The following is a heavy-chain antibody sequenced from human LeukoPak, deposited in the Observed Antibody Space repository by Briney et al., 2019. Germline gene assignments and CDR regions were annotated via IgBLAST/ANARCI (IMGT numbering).Heavy chain of an antibody. J-gene: IGHJ6*03. Sequence: SVKVSCKASGGTFSSSIITWVRQAPGQGLEWMGGIIPLFNTPNYAQKFQGRVTITTDDSTHTSYVELRSLRSEDTAVYYCARVDRYYFSMDVWGKGTTVTVSS. V-gene: IGHV1-69*05. CDR1: GGTFSSSI. CDR2: IIPLFNTP. CDR3: ARVDRYYFSMDV.